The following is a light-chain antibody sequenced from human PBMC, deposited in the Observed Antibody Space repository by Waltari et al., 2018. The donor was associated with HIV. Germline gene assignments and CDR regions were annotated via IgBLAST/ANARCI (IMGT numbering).Light chain of an antibody. J-gene: IGLJ2*01. CDR1: SSDVGGANN. Sequence: QSVLTQTHSAAGSHGQSVTYPCPGTSSDVGGANNASWYQQNPGKAPKLMIYEVTKRPSGVPDRFSGSKSGNTASLTVSGLQAEDEADYYCSSYAGSSNLRVFGGGTKLTVL. V-gene: IGLV2-8*01. CDR2: EVT. CDR3: SSYAGSSNLRV.